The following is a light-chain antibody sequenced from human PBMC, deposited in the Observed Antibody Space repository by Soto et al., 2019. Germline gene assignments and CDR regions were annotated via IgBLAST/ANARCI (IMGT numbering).Light chain of an antibody. CDR1: SSNIGSSS. CDR3: AAWDVSLNGLYV. J-gene: IGLJ1*01. V-gene: IGLV1-44*01. Sequence: QSVLTQPPSASGTPGQRVTISCSGSSSNIGSSSVNWYQQLPGTAPKLLIYNDNQWPSGVPERLSGSMSGSSASLAISGLQSEDEADYYCAAWDVSLNGLYVFGTGTQLTVL. CDR2: NDN.